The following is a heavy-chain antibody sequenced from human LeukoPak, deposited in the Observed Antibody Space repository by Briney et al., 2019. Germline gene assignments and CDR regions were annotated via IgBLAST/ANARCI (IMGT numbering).Heavy chain of an antibody. Sequence: GGSLRLSCAASGFTFDDYAMHCVPQAPGKGLEWVSLISGDGGSTYYADSVKGRFTISRENSKNSLYLQMNSVRTEDTGLYYCAKDGLYDSSGQSYIDVGGKGTTVTVSS. J-gene: IGHJ6*03. V-gene: IGHV3-43*02. D-gene: IGHD3-22*01. CDR2: ISGDGGST. CDR3: AKDGLYDSSGQSYIDV. CDR1: GFTFDDYA.